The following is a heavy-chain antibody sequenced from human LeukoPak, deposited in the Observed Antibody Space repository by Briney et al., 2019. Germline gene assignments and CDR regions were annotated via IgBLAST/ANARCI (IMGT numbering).Heavy chain of an antibody. CDR3: ARGRIIDAFDI. CDR2: ISWNSGSM. V-gene: IGHV3-9*01. J-gene: IGHJ3*02. CDR1: GFTFDDYA. D-gene: IGHD2-15*01. Sequence: GGSLRLSCAASGFTFDDYAMHWVRQAPGKGLEWVSGISWNSGSMGYADSVKGRFTISRDNAKNSLYLQMNSLRAEDTAVYYCARGRIIDAFDIWGQGTMVTVSS.